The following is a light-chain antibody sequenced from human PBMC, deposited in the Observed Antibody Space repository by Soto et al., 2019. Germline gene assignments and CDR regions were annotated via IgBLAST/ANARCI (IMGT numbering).Light chain of an antibody. CDR2: AAS. J-gene: IGKJ2*01. CDR1: QSISSY. Sequence: DIQMTQSPSSLSASVGDRVTITCRASQSISSYLNWYQQKPGKAPKLLIYAASSLQSGVPSRFSGSGSGTDFTLTIGSLQPEDFATYYCQQSYTLYTFGQGTKLEIK. CDR3: QQSYTLYT. V-gene: IGKV1-39*01.